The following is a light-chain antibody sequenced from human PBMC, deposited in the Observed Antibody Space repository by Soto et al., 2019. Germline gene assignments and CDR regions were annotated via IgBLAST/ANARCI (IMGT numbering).Light chain of an antibody. CDR3: HQYGSLYT. Sequence: EIVLTQSPGTLSLSPGERATLSCRASQSVRSSYLAWYQQKPGQAPRLLIYGASSRATGIPDRFSGSGSGKDFTLTISRLEPEDFAVYYCHQYGSLYTFGQGTKLEIK. CDR2: GAS. CDR1: QSVRSSY. J-gene: IGKJ2*01. V-gene: IGKV3-20*01.